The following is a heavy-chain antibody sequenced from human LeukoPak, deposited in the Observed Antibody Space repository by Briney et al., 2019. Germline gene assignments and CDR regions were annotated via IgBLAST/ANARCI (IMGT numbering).Heavy chain of an antibody. CDR2: INPNSGGT. CDR1: GYTFTGYY. CDR3: ATLRGMITFGGVR. Sequence: ASVKVSCKASGYTFTGYYTHWVRQAPGQGLEWMGWINPNSGGTNYAQKFQGRVTMTRDTSISTAYMELSSLRSEDTAVYYCATLRGMITFGGVRWGQGTMVTVSS. D-gene: IGHD3-16*01. V-gene: IGHV1-2*02. J-gene: IGHJ3*01.